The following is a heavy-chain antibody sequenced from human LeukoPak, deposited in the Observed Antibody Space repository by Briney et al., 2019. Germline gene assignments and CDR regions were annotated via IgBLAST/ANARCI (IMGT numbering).Heavy chain of an antibody. CDR3: ATYGDYTPFQH. CDR2: IYPGDSDT. Sequence: GESLKISIKGSGYSFTSDRIGWVRQMPGKGLEWMGIIYPGDSDTRYSPSCQGQVTISADKSINTACLQWSSLKASDSAMYYCATYGDYTPFQHWGQGTLVTVSS. J-gene: IGHJ1*01. V-gene: IGHV5-51*01. D-gene: IGHD4-17*01. CDR1: GYSFTSDR.